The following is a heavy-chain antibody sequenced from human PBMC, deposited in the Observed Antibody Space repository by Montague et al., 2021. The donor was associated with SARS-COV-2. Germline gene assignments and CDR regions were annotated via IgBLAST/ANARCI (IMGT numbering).Heavy chain of an antibody. J-gene: IGHJ6*02. Sequence: ETLSLTCAVSDGSISSPNWWNWVRQPPGKGLVWIGEIYYTGNTNYNPSLKSRVTIFIDKSKNHFSLQLSSVTAADTAVYYCARGGTYHYGMDVWGQGTTVAVSS. CDR2: IYYTGNT. V-gene: IGHV4-4*02. D-gene: IGHD3-16*01. CDR3: ARGGTYHYGMDV. CDR1: DGSISSPNW.